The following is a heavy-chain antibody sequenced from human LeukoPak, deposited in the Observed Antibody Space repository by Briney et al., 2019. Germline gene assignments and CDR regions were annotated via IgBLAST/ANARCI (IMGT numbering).Heavy chain of an antibody. J-gene: IGHJ4*02. CDR2: ISGSSSYT. Sequence: GGSLRLSCAASGFTFSDYYMSWIRQAPGKGREWVSYISGSSSYTNYADSVKGRFTISRDNAKNSLYLQMNSLRAEDTAVYYCARARIPGLPGYWGQGTLVTVSS. V-gene: IGHV3-11*06. CDR3: ARARIPGLPGY. CDR1: GFTFSDYY. D-gene: IGHD2-2*02.